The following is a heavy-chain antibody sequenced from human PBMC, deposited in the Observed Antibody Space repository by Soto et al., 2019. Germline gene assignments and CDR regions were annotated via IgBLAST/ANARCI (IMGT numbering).Heavy chain of an antibody. J-gene: IGHJ3*02. CDR2: ISSSGSTI. CDR3: ASNRLGGSYPRDAFDI. D-gene: IGHD1-26*01. V-gene: IGHV3-48*03. Sequence: GWSLRLSCAASGFTFSSYEMNWVRQAPGKGLEWVSYISSSGSTIYYADSVKGRFTISRDNAKNSLYLQMNSLRAEDTAVYYCASNRLGGSYPRDAFDIWGQGTMVTVS. CDR1: GFTFSSYE.